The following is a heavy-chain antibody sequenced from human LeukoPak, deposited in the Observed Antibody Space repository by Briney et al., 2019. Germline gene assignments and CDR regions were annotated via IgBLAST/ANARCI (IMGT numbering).Heavy chain of an antibody. J-gene: IGHJ5*02. CDR2: IKQDGSEK. CDR3: ARDPRERIAVAFGWFDP. CDR1: GFTFSSYA. Sequence: GGSLGLSCAASGFTFSSYAMHWVRQAPGKGLEWVANIKQDGSEKYYVDSVKGRFTISRDNAKNSLYLQMNSLRAEDTAVYYCARDPRERIAVAFGWFDPWGQGTLVTVSS. V-gene: IGHV3-7*01. D-gene: IGHD6-19*01.